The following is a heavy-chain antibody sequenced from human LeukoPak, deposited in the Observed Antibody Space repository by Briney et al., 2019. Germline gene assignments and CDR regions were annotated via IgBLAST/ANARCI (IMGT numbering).Heavy chain of an antibody. V-gene: IGHV5-51*01. J-gene: IGHJ5*02. D-gene: IGHD5-24*01. CDR1: GYSFTTYW. CDR2: IYPGDSDT. Sequence: GESLKISCKGSGYSFTTYWIGWVRQMPGKGLEWMGTIYPGDSDTRYSPSFQGQVTISADKPISTAYLQWSSPKASDTAMYYCARRGMATSWFDPWGQGTRVTVSS. CDR3: ARRGMATSWFDP.